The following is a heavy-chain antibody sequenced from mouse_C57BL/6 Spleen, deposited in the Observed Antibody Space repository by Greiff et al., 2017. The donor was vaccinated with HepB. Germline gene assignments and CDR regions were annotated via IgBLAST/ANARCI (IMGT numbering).Heavy chain of an antibody. J-gene: IGHJ2*01. CDR2: ISYDGSN. CDR3: AREGLYYYGSSYGFDY. CDR1: GYSITSGYY. D-gene: IGHD1-1*01. Sequence: VQLKESGPGLVKPSQSLSLTCSVTGYSITSGYYWNWIRQFPGNKLEWMGYISYDGSNNYNPSLKNRISITRDTSKNQFFLKLNSVTTEDTATYYCAREGLYYYGSSYGFDYWGQGTTLTVSS. V-gene: IGHV3-6*01.